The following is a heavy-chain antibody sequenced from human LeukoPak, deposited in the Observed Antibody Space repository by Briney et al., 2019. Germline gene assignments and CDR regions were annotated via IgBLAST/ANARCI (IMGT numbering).Heavy chain of an antibody. J-gene: IGHJ4*02. CDR3: ARHIPGNPYFDY. CDR1: GGSTTSYY. V-gene: IGHV4-59*08. D-gene: IGHD2/OR15-2a*01. Sequence: SETLSLTCTVSGGSTTSYYWSWIRQPPGKGLEWIGYIYYSGSTTYNPPLKSRVTISVETSKNQFSLKLRSVTAADTAIYYCARHIPGNPYFDYWGQGTLVTVSS. CDR2: IYYSGST.